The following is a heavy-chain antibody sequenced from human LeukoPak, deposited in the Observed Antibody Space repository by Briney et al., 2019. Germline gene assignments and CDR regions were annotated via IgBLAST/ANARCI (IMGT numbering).Heavy chain of an antibody. CDR1: GGTFSSYA. D-gene: IGHD3-16*02. CDR3: ARDSRSFLDY. CDR2: ISAYNGNT. V-gene: IGHV1-18*01. J-gene: IGHJ4*02. Sequence: ASVKVSCKASGGTFSSYAISWVRQAPGQGLEWMGWISAYNGNTNYAQKLQGRVTMTTDTSTSTAYMELRSLRSDDTAVYYCARDSRSFLDYWGQGTLVTVSS.